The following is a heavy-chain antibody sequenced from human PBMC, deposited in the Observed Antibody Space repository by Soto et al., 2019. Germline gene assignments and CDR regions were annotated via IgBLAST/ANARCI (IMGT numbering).Heavy chain of an antibody. D-gene: IGHD3-22*01. V-gene: IGHV3-7*01. CDR2: IKQDGSEK. CDR1: GFTFSSYW. Sequence: EVQLVESGGGLVQPGGSLRLSCAASGFTFSSYWMSWVRQAPGKGLEWVANIKQDGSEKYYVDSVKGRFTISRDNAKNSLNLQMTSLRAEDTAVYYCARVTDYYESSGYFDYWGQGTLVTVSS. CDR3: ARVTDYYESSGYFDY. J-gene: IGHJ4*02.